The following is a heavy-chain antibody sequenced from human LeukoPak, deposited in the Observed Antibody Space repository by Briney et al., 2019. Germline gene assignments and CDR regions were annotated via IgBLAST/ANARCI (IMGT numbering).Heavy chain of an antibody. V-gene: IGHV5-51*01. CDR2: IYPGDSDT. D-gene: IGHD6-6*01. CDR1: GYTFTSYW. Sequence: GESLKISCKGSGYTFTSYWIAWVRQMPGKGLEWMGIIYPGDSDTRYSPSFQGQVTISADKSISTVYLQWSSLKASDTAMYYCARRGSRSSGVYYGLDVWGQGTTVTVSS. J-gene: IGHJ6*02. CDR3: ARRGSRSSGVYYGLDV.